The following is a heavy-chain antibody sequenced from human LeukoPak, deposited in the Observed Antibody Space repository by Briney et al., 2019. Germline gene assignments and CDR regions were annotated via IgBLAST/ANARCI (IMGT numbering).Heavy chain of an antibody. V-gene: IGHV3-30*02. CDR3: AKDDRAFSMVRGVNDY. J-gene: IGHJ4*02. D-gene: IGHD3-10*01. CDR2: MRYDGSNK. CDR1: GFTFSSYG. Sequence: GGSLRLSCAASGFTFSSYGMHWVRQAPGKGLEWVAFMRYDGSNKYYADSVKGRFTISRDNSKNTLYLQMNSLRAEDTAVYYCAKDDRAFSMVRGVNDYWGQGTLVTVSS.